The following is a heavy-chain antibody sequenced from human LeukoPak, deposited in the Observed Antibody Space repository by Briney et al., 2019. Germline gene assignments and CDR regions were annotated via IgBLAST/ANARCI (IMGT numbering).Heavy chain of an antibody. D-gene: IGHD3-10*01. V-gene: IGHV4-39*01. CDR2: IYYSGST. J-gene: IGHJ4*02. CDR1: GGSISSSSYC. Sequence: SETLSLSRTVSGGSISSSSYCWGWIRQPPGKGLEWIGSIYYSGSTYYNPSLKSRVTISVDTSKNQFSLKLSSVTAADTAVYYCARTHRMWFGVLSNFDYWGQGTLVTLSS. CDR3: ARTHRMWFGVLSNFDY.